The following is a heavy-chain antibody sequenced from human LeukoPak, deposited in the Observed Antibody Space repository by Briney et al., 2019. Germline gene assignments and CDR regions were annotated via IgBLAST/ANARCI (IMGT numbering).Heavy chain of an antibody. CDR1: GFTLSSYE. D-gene: IGHD4-17*01. CDR3: ARGSRSTVTTGNYYYYYYMDV. V-gene: IGHV3-23*01. Sequence: PGGSLRLSCTASGFTLSSYEMSWIRQAPGKGLEWVSSIDYSGGSTYYADSVKGRFTISRDNSKNTLYLQLNSLRAEDTAVYYCARGSRSTVTTGNYYYYYYMDVWGKGTTVTVSS. J-gene: IGHJ6*03. CDR2: IDYSGGST.